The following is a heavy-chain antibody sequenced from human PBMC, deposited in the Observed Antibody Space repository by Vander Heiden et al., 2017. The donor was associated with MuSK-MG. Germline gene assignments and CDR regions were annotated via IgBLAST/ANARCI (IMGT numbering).Heavy chain of an antibody. V-gene: IGHV3-23*01. J-gene: IGHJ6*02. CDR2: ISHSVGSGTT. CDR3: AKATMANYYYYYGMDV. Sequence: EVQLLESGGGLVQPGGSLRLSCAHSGFTFSSYCMTWVRQAPGKGLEWVSAISHSVGSGTTYYADSVKGRFTISRDNSKNTLYLQMNSLGAEDTAVYYCAKATMANYYYYYGMDVWGQGTTVTVSS. CDR1: GFTFSSYC.